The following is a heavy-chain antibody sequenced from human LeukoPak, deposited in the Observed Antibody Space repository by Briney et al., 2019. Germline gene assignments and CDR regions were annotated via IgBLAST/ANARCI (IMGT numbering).Heavy chain of an antibody. D-gene: IGHD3-22*01. Sequence: SETLSLTCAVSGGSISSGGYSWSWIRQPPGKGLEWIGYIYHSGSTYYNPSLKSRVTISVDRSKNQFSLKLSSVTAADTAVYYCARVTYYYDSSGSPARYFDYWGQGTLVTVSS. CDR3: ARVTYYYDSSGSPARYFDY. V-gene: IGHV4-30-2*01. CDR2: IYHSGST. CDR1: GGSISSGGYS. J-gene: IGHJ4*02.